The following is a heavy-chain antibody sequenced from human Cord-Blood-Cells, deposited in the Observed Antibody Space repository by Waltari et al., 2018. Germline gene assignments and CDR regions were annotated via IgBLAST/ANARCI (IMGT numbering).Heavy chain of an antibody. CDR2: INPNSGGT. V-gene: IGHV1-2*06. J-gene: IGHJ3*02. D-gene: IGHD4-4*01. Sequence: QVQLVQSGAEVKKPGASVKVSCTASGYTFTGSYMHWVRQAPGQGLEWMGRINPNSGGTNYAQKFQGRVTMTRDTSISTAYMELSRLRSDDTAVYYCARALTVTTAFDIWGQGTMVTVSS. CDR1: GYTFTGSY. CDR3: ARALTVTTAFDI.